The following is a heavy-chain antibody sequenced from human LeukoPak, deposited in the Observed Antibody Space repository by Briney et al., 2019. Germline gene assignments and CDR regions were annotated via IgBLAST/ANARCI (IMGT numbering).Heavy chain of an antibody. CDR2: ISGSGGST. CDR3: AKDGVQWIPYYFDY. CDR1: GFTFSSYA. J-gene: IGHJ4*02. Sequence: GGSLRLSCAASGFTFSSYAMRWVRQAPGKGLEWVSAISGSGGSTYYADSVKGRFNISRDNSKNTLYLQMNSLRAEDTAVYYCAKDGVQWIPYYFDYWGQGTLVTVSS. D-gene: IGHD5-18*01. V-gene: IGHV3-23*01.